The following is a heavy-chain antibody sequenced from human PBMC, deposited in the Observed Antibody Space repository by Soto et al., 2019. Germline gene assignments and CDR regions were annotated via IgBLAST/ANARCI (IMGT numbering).Heavy chain of an antibody. CDR2: INAYNGNT. J-gene: IGHJ4*02. V-gene: IGHV1-18*01. CDR3: ARDVGYGLIDY. D-gene: IGHD5-18*01. CDR1: GYTFTSYG. Sequence: QVQLVQSGAEVKKPGASVKVSCKASGYTFTSYGISWVRQAPGQGLEWMGWINAYNGNTNYAQKIQGRVTMTPRTSTSTAYMELRSLRSDDTAAYSCARDVGYGLIDYWGQGPLVTVPS.